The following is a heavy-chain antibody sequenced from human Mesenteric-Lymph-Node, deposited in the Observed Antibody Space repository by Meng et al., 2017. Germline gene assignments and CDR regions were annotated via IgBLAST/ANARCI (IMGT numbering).Heavy chain of an antibody. CDR3: ARQSGYFDY. V-gene: IGHV4-59*08. D-gene: IGHD3-10*01. J-gene: IGHJ4*02. CDR2: IYYSGST. CDR1: GGSISSYY. Sequence: QLQPPESGPGLVKPSGTLSLTCTVSGGSISSYYWSWIRQPPGKGLEWIGHIYYSGSTNYNPSLKSRVTISVDTSKNQFSLKLSSVTATDTAVYYCARQSGYFDYWGQGTLVTVSS.